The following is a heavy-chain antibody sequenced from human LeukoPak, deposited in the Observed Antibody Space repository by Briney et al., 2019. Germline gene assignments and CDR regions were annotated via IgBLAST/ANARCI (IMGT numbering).Heavy chain of an antibody. V-gene: IGHV4-39*07. CDR3: ARVVVPGYFDL. CDR2: IHYSGTT. Sequence: SETLSLTCTVSGGSISSGSFYGGWVRQPPGKRLEWIATIHYSGTTYYNPSLKSRVTMSVDTFKNQFSLRLSSVTAADTAVYYCARVVVPGYFDLWGHGTLVPVSS. J-gene: IGHJ4*01. CDR1: GGSISSGSFY.